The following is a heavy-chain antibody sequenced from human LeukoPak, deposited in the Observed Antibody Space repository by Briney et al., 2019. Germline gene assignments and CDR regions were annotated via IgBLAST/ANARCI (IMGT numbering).Heavy chain of an antibody. V-gene: IGHV3-23*01. CDR2: ITDNGGST. CDR3: AKELLWFGDSSYAFDI. Sequence: GGSLRLSCAASGFTFSNYAMNWVRQAPGKGLEWVSGITDNGGSTYYADSVKGRFTISRDNSKNTLYLQMNSLRAEDTAVYYCAKELLWFGDSSYAFDIWGQGTMVTVSS. J-gene: IGHJ3*02. D-gene: IGHD3-10*01. CDR1: GFTFSNYA.